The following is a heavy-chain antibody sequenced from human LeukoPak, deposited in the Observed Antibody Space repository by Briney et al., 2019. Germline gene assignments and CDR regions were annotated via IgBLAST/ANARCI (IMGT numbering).Heavy chain of an antibody. CDR1: GYTFTSYY. CDR2: INPNSGGT. V-gene: IGHV1-2*02. D-gene: IGHD6-19*01. CDR3: ARYGSDGWCFDY. J-gene: IGHJ4*02. Sequence: ASVKVSCKASGYTFTSYYMHWVRQAPGQGLEWMGWINPNSGGTNYAQKIQGRVTMTWDTSISTAYMELSSLTSDDSAVYYCARYGSDGWCFDYWGRGTQVTVSP.